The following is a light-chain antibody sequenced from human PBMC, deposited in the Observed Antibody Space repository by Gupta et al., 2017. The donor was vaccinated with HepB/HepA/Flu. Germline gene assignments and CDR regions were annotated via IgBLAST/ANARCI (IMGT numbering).Light chain of an antibody. CDR1: SGSVSTNSY. CDR2: KTN. V-gene: IGLV8-61*01. J-gene: IGLJ3*02. CDR3: MLSVGRGIWV. Sequence: QTVVTQEPSFSVSPGGTVTLTCGLTSGSVSTNSYPGWYQQTPGQAPRTLMYKTNIRFSGVPDRFSGSILGNKAALTITGAQADDESDYYGMLSVGRGIWVFGGGTKLTVL.